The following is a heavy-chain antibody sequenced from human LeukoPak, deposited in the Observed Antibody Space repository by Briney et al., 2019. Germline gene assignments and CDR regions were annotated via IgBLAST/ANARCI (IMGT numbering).Heavy chain of an antibody. J-gene: IGHJ4*02. CDR1: GYTFTTYG. V-gene: IGHV1-18*01. D-gene: IGHD2-2*01. CDR3: AMILYCTTATCYYFDY. CDR2: ISAYSGNT. Sequence: GASVKVSCKTSGYTFTTYGISWVRQAPGQGLEWMGWISAYSGNTNYAQKVQGRVTMTTDTSTSTAYMELRSLRSDDTAVYYCAMILYCTTATCYYFDYWGQGTLVTVSS.